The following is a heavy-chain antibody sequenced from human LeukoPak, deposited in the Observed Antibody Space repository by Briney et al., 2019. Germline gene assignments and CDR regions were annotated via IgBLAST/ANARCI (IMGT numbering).Heavy chain of an antibody. V-gene: IGHV4-39*01. Sequence: SETLSLTCTVSGGSISSSSYYWGWIRQPPGKGLEWIGSIYYSGSTYYNPSLKSRVTISVDTSKNQFSLKLSSVTAADTAVYYCARVHCSGRGCFQRYDGFHIWGQGTVVTVSS. J-gene: IGHJ3*02. CDR1: GGSISSSSYY. D-gene: IGHD2-15*01. CDR3: ARVHCSGRGCFQRYDGFHI. CDR2: IYYSGST.